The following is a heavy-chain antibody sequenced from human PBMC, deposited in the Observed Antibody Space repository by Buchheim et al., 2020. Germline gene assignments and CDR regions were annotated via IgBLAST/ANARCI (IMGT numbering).Heavy chain of an antibody. CDR3: ARDGASFGFLNWLGP. Sequence: QVQLVESGGGVVQPGRSLRLSCAASGFTFSSYGMHWVRQAPGKGLEWVAVISYDGSNKYYADSVKGRFTISRDNSKNTLYLQMNSLRAEDTAMYYCARDGASFGFLNWLGPWGQGTL. D-gene: IGHD3-16*01. CDR1: GFTFSSYG. V-gene: IGHV3-30*03. J-gene: IGHJ5*02. CDR2: ISYDGSNK.